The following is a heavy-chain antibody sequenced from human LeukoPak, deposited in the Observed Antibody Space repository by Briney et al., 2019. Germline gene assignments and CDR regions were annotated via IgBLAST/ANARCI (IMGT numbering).Heavy chain of an antibody. D-gene: IGHD2-2*01. Sequence: PGGSLRLSCAASGFTFSTYAMNWVRQAPGKGLEWVSGISGSGGTTYYADSVKGRFTISRDNSKNTLYLQMNSLRAEDTAVYYCAKDREYQLLLHDYWGQGTLVTVSS. J-gene: IGHJ4*02. V-gene: IGHV3-23*01. CDR3: AKDREYQLLLHDY. CDR2: ISGSGGTT. CDR1: GFTFSTYA.